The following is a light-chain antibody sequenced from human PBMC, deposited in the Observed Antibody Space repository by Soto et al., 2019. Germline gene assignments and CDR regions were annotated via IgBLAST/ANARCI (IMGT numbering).Light chain of an antibody. CDR3: HKSDSTPCP. V-gene: IGKV1-39*01. Sequence: DIQMTQSPSSLSASVGDRVTITCRASQSISSYLNWYQQKPGKAPKLLIYAASSLQSGVPSRLRGGASGTVLTLNTSRPESADFPPYNLHKSDSTPCPFG. CDR1: QSISSY. J-gene: IGKJ5*01. CDR2: AAS.